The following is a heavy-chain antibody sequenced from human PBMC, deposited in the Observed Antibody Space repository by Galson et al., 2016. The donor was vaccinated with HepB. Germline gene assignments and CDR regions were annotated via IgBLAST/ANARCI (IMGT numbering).Heavy chain of an antibody. CDR3: ARGGVFYYDSFGVGFY. V-gene: IGHV3-20*04. J-gene: IGHJ4*02. D-gene: IGHD3-22*01. CDR2: INCSGVDS. CDR1: VLSMGDYG. Sequence: SLRLSCAASVLSMGDYGMIWVRQAPGQGLEWVSGINCSGVDSPYADSVKGRFTISRDNAKNSLYLQMNSLRAEDTAFYYCARGGVFYYDSFGVGFYWGQGTLVTVSS.